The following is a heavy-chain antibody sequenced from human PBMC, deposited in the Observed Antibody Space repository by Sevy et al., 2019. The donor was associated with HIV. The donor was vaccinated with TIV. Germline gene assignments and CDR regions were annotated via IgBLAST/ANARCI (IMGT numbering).Heavy chain of an antibody. D-gene: IGHD6-19*01. CDR3: AKDRESCAWYYFDN. CDR2: ISASGDST. Sequence: GGYLRLSCAASGFIFSNYAMSWVRHPPGKGLEWVSGISASGDSTLYAESVKGRFTISRDKSGNTLYLQLNSLSAEDTAIYYCAKDRESCAWYYFDNWGQGTLVTVSS. CDR1: GFIFSNYA. J-gene: IGHJ4*02. V-gene: IGHV3-23*01.